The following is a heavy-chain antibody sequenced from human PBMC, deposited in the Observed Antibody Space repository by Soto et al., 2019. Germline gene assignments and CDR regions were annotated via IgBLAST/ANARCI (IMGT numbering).Heavy chain of an antibody. CDR3: ARGGVY. CDR2: ISGSGVTT. CDR1: GFTFTSYS. Sequence: PGGSLRLSCAASGFTFTSYSMNWVRQAPGQGLERVSYISGSGVTTYYADSVRGRFIVSRDNAQESLFLQMNSLRVEDTAIYYCARGGVYWGQGTLVTVSS. J-gene: IGHJ4*02. V-gene: IGHV3-48*04. D-gene: IGHD2-8*01.